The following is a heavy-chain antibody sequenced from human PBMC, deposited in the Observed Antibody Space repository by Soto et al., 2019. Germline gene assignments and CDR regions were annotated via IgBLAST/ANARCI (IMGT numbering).Heavy chain of an antibody. CDR3: AKTDLLLWFGELLFFDY. CDR1: GFTFSSYA. J-gene: IGHJ4*02. CDR2: ISGSGGST. D-gene: IGHD3-10*01. V-gene: IGHV3-23*01. Sequence: EVQLLESGGGLVQPGGSLRLSCAASGFTFSSYAMSWVRQAPGKGLEWVSAISGSGGSTYYADSVKGRFTISRDNSKNTLYLQMNSVRAEDTAVYYCAKTDLLLWFGELLFFDYWGQGTLVTVSS.